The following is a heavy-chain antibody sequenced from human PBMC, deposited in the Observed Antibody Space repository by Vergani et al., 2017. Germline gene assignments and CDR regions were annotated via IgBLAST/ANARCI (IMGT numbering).Heavy chain of an antibody. Sequence: QVQLQESGPGLVKPSETLSLTCTVSGDSISSGGYYWSWIRQHPGKGLEWIGYIYYSGSTYYNPSLKSRVTISVDTSKNQFSLKLSSVTAADTAVYYCATSYSSSDPFDYWGQGTLVTVSS. CDR1: GDSISSGGYY. CDR3: ATSYSSSDPFDY. V-gene: IGHV4-31*03. J-gene: IGHJ4*02. D-gene: IGHD6-6*01. CDR2: IYYSGST.